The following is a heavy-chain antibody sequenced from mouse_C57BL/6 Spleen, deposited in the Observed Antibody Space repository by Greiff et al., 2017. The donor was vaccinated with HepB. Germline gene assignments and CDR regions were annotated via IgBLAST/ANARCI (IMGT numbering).Heavy chain of an antibody. CDR1: GYTFTSYW. Sequence: VQLQQSGAELVRPGSSVKLSCKASGYTFTSYWMHWVKQRPIQGLEWIGNIDPSDSETHYNQKFKDKATLTVDKSSSTAYMQLSSLTSEDSAVYYCASLSSLRSGFDYWGQGTTLTVSS. J-gene: IGHJ2*01. D-gene: IGHD1-1*01. CDR2: IDPSDSET. V-gene: IGHV1-52*01. CDR3: ASLSSLRSGFDY.